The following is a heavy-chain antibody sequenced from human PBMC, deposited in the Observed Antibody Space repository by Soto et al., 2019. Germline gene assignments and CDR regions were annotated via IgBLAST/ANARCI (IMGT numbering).Heavy chain of an antibody. CDR1: GFTFSSYW. J-gene: IGHJ6*02. CDR3: ARAPHVDTPMVIQFYGMDV. Sequence: GGSLRLSCEPSGFTFSSYWMSWVRPAPGKGLEWVANIKQDGSEKYYVDSVKGRFTISRDNAKNSLNLQTTSLRAEDTAVYYCARAPHVDTPMVIQFYGMDVWGQGTTVTVSS. CDR2: IKQDGSEK. V-gene: IGHV3-7*04. D-gene: IGHD5-18*01.